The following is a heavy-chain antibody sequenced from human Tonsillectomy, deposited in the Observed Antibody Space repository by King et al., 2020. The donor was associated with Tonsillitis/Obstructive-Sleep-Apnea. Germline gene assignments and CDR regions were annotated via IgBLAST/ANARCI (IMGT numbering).Heavy chain of an antibody. J-gene: IGHJ2*01. V-gene: IGHV5-51*03. CDR2: IYPDDSDS. CDR3: ARDSRSVVDNWYFDL. Sequence: EQLVQSGAEVKKPGESLKISCQGSGYSFTSHWIGWVRQMPGKGLEWMGTIYPDDSDSRYSPSFQGQVTFSADKSINTVYLQWGSLKTSDTAIYFCARDSRSVVDNWYFDLWGRGTLVTVSS. CDR1: GYSFTSHW. D-gene: IGHD3-22*01.